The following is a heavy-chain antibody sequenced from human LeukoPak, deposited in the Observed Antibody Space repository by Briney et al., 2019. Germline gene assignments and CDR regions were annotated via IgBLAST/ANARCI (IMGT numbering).Heavy chain of an antibody. V-gene: IGHV1-2*02. CDR3: AKIVDGSGWSPFEY. CDR1: GYSFTDYY. D-gene: IGHD6-19*01. Sequence: ASVKVSCKASGYSFTDYYIHWVRQAPGQRPEWMGWLNPSTGGTKYAQKFQGRVTMTRDTSTNTAYMDLNSLRSDDTAVYYCAKIVDGSGWSPFEYWGQGTLVTASS. J-gene: IGHJ4*02. CDR2: LNPSTGGT.